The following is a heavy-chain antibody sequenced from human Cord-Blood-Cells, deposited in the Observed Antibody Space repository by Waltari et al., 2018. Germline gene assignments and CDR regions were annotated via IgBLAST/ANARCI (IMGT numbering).Heavy chain of an antibody. D-gene: IGHD2-15*01. CDR3: ARDGVGGGSYYYYYGMDV. CDR2: ISAYNGNT. J-gene: IGHJ6*02. V-gene: IGHV1-18*01. Sequence: QVQLVQSGAEVKKPGASVKVSCKASGYTFTSSGISWVRPAPGQGLEWMGWISAYNGNTNYAQKLPGRVTMTTDTSTSTAYMELRSLRSDDTAVYYCARDGVGGGSYYYYYGMDVWGQGTTVTVSS. CDR1: GYTFTSSG.